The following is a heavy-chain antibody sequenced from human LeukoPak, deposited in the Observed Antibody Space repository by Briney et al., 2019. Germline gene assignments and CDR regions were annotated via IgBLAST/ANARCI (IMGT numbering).Heavy chain of an antibody. CDR3: AIIGYCSGGSCLTFDP. CDR2: INPNSGGT. D-gene: IGHD2-15*01. CDR1: GYTFTGYH. Sequence: ASVKVSCKASGYTFTGYHMHWVRQAPGQGLEWMGRINPNSGGTNYAQKFQGRVTMTRDASISTAYMELSRLRSDDTAVYYCAIIGYCSGGSCLTFDPWGQGTLVTVSS. V-gene: IGHV1-2*06. J-gene: IGHJ5*02.